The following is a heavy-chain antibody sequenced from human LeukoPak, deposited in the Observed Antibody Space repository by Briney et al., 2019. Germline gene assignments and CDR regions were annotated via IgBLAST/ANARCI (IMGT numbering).Heavy chain of an antibody. Sequence: GGSLRLSCAASGFTFSRYAMHWVRQAPGKGLEWVAVISYDGSNKYYADSVKGRFTISRDNSKNTLYLQMNSLRAEDTAVYYCAKVMYYYDSSFDYWGQGTLVTVSS. CDR1: GFTFSRYA. J-gene: IGHJ4*02. D-gene: IGHD3-22*01. CDR2: ISYDGSNK. CDR3: AKVMYYYDSSFDY. V-gene: IGHV3-30*04.